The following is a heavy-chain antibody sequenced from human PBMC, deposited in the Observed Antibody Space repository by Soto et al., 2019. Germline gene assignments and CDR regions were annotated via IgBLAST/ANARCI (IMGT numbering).Heavy chain of an antibody. D-gene: IGHD5-12*01. V-gene: IGHV4-30-4*01. Sequence: PSETLSITCTVSGDSIRSGNFYWGWIRQHPGKGLEWIGFIYHSGNAYYNPSLKSRVTMSVDTSKNQFSLKLSSVTAADTAVYYCAREKGYISGPKNFDYWGQGTLVTVSS. CDR2: IYHSGNA. J-gene: IGHJ4*02. CDR3: AREKGYISGPKNFDY. CDR1: GDSIRSGNFY.